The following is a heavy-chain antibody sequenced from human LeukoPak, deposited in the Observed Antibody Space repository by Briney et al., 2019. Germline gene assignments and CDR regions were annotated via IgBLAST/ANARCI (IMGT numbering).Heavy chain of an antibody. Sequence: QPGGSLRLSCAASGFTFSSYAMHWVRQAPGKGLEWVAGISYDGSNKYYADSVKGRFTISRDNSKNTLYLQMNSLRAEDTAVYFCARDFTLILDYWGQGTLVTVSS. D-gene: IGHD3-22*01. CDR2: ISYDGSNK. V-gene: IGHV3-30-3*01. CDR3: ARDFTLILDY. J-gene: IGHJ4*02. CDR1: GFTFSSYA.